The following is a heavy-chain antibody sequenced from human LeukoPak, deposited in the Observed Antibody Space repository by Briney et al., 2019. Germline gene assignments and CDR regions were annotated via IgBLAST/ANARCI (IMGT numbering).Heavy chain of an antibody. CDR3: ARHYSVGRIAAGFDP. V-gene: IGHV4-39*01. Sequence: PSETLSLTCTVSGGSISSSSYYWGWIRQPPGKGLEWIGSIYYSGSTYYNPSLKSRVTISVDTSKNQFSLRLSSVTAADTAVYYCARHYSVGRIAAGFDPWGQGTLVTVSS. CDR1: GGSISSSSYY. J-gene: IGHJ5*02. CDR2: IYYSGST. D-gene: IGHD6-13*01.